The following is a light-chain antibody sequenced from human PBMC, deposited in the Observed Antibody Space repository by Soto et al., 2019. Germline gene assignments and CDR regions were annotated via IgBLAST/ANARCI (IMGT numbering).Light chain of an antibody. Sequence: SVLTQPPAMSAPPGQRVTVSCAGSSSNIGSTYDVQWYQQLPGTAPKLLIHGNTDRPSGVPDRFSGSKSGTSASLAITGLQADDEADYYCQSYDDSLSVHYVFGTGTKVTVL. CDR1: SSNIGSTYD. CDR2: GNT. J-gene: IGLJ1*01. V-gene: IGLV1-40*01. CDR3: QSYDDSLSVHYV.